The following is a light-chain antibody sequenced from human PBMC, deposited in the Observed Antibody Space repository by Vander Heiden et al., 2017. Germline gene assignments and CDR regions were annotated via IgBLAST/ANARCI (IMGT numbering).Light chain of an antibody. Sequence: QSALTQPASVSGSPGQSITISCTGTSSDVGGYKYVAWYQQHPGKAPKLMIYDVSNWPSGVSNRFSGSKSGNTASLTISGLQAEDEADYYCSSYTSSSTLYVFGTGTKVTVL. CDR2: DVS. V-gene: IGLV2-14*03. CDR3: SSYTSSSTLYV. CDR1: SSDVGGYKY. J-gene: IGLJ1*01.